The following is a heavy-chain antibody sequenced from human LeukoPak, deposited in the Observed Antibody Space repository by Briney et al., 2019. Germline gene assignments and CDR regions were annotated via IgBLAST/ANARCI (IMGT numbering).Heavy chain of an antibody. CDR2: ISSSSSYI. J-gene: IGHJ4*02. CDR3: ARDRISYFDY. Sequence: PGRSLRLSCAASGFTFRNFGMHWVRQAPGKGLEWVSSISSSSSYIYYADSVKGRFTISRDNAKNSLYLQMNSLRAEDTAVYYCARDRISYFDYWGQGTLVTVSS. D-gene: IGHD3-3*02. V-gene: IGHV3-21*01. CDR1: GFTFRNFG.